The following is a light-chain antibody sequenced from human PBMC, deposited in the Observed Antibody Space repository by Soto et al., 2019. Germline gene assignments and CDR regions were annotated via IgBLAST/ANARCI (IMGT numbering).Light chain of an antibody. Sequence: EIVLTQSPATLSLSPGERATLSCRASQTVSSYLAWYQQKPGQAPRLLIYDASNRATGIPARFSGSGSGTDFTLTISGLEPEDFAAYYCQQRNSWPLTFGRGTKVEIK. CDR2: DAS. CDR1: QTVSSY. V-gene: IGKV3-11*01. J-gene: IGKJ4*01. CDR3: QQRNSWPLT.